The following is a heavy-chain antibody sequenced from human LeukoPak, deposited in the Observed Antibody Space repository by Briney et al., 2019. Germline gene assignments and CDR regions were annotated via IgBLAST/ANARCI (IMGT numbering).Heavy chain of an antibody. D-gene: IGHD3-22*01. Sequence: GGSLTLSCVASGFTFSSYAMSWVRQAPGKGLELVSSIILSSKATYYADSVKGRFTISRDNSKNTLYLQMNSLRAEDTAVYYCAKDGLSYDGSVHVYYFDKWGQGTPVTVSS. CDR1: GFTFSSYA. V-gene: IGHV3-23*01. J-gene: IGHJ4*02. CDR3: AKDGLSYDGSVHVYYFDK. CDR2: IILSSKAT.